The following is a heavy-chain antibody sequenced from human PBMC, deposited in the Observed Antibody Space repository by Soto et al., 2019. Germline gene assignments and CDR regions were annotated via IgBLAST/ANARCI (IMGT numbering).Heavy chain of an antibody. CDR1: GFTFRSYG. V-gene: IGHV3-30*18. J-gene: IGHJ6*02. D-gene: IGHD2-15*01. CDR3: GKDTLDCSGGECPLYYDYGVAV. Sequence: QVQLVESGGGVVQPGRSLRLSCAASGFTFRSYGMHWFRQAPGTGLEWLAVISNDGAKKYLADSVKGRLTMSRENSRNTLCLQRNSLSAGDTAVYYCGKDTLDCSGGECPLYYDYGVAVSGHGTTVTVSS. CDR2: ISNDGAKK.